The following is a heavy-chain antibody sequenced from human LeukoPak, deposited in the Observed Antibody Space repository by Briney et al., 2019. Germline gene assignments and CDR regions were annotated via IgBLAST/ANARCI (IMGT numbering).Heavy chain of an antibody. V-gene: IGHV1-69*06. CDR3: AYQGYYYGSGSYYGRNY. D-gene: IGHD3-10*01. J-gene: IGHJ4*02. CDR2: VIPIFGTA. Sequence: SVKVSCKASGGTFSSYAISWVRQDPGQGLEGMGGVIPIFGTANYAQKFQGRVTITADKSTSTAYMELSSLSSEDTAVYYCAYQGYYYGSGSYYGRNYWGQGTLVTVSS. CDR1: GGTFSSYA.